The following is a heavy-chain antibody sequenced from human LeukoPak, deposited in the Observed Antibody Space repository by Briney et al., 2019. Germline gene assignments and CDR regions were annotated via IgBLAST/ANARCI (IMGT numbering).Heavy chain of an antibody. J-gene: IGHJ4*02. CDR2: ISGSGGST. CDR1: GFTFSSYA. D-gene: IGHD5-12*01. Sequence: GGSLRLSCEASGFTFSSYAMSWVRQAPGKGLEWVSAISGSGGSTYYADSVKGRFTISRDNSKNTLYLQMNSLRAEDTAVYYCAKGGLIVATSPHDYWGQGTLVTVSS. V-gene: IGHV3-23*01. CDR3: AKGGLIVATSPHDY.